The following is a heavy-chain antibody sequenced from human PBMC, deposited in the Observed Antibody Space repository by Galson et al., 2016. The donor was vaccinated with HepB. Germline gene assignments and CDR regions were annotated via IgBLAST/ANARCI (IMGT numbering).Heavy chain of an antibody. Sequence: SLRLSCAASGFTFNNYAMSWVRQAPGKGLEWVSAISGGGGSTYYANSVQGRFTISRGNSKNTLYLQMNSLRAEDTALYYCAKYLDYYDSSGVDYWGQGTLVTVSS. CDR3: AKYLDYYDSSGVDY. J-gene: IGHJ4*02. CDR2: ISGGGGST. V-gene: IGHV3-23*01. CDR1: GFTFNNYA. D-gene: IGHD3-22*01.